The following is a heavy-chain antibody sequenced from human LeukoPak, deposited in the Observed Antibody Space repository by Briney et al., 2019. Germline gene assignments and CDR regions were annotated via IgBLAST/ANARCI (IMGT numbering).Heavy chain of an antibody. CDR3: ARGIYYYDSSGYYHDY. D-gene: IGHD3-22*01. Sequence: ASVKVSCTASGYTFTSYGISWVRQAPGQGLEWLGWISAYNGNTIYALKLQGRVTMTTDSSTSTAYMELRSLRSDDTAVYYCARGIYYYDSSGYYHDYWGQGTLVTVSS. J-gene: IGHJ4*02. CDR2: ISAYNGNT. V-gene: IGHV1-18*01. CDR1: GYTFTSYG.